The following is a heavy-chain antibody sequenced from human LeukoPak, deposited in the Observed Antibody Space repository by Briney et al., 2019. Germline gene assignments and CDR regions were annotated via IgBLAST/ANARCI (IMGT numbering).Heavy chain of an antibody. CDR1: GFSFNTYW. D-gene: IGHD3-10*01. CDR2: INSDGSNT. V-gene: IGHV3-74*01. Sequence: GGSLGLSCAASGFSFNTYWMHWVRQAPGKGLVWVSRINSDGSNTNYADSVKGRFTISRDNAKNTLYLQMNSLRAEDTAVYYCARDPRGGTLDYWGQGTLVTVSS. J-gene: IGHJ4*02. CDR3: ARDPRGGTLDY.